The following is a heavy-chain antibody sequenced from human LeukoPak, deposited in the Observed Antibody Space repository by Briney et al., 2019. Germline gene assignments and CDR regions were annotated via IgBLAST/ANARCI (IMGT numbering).Heavy chain of an antibody. V-gene: IGHV4-39*01. CDR3: ARSHNIVATIFDY. D-gene: IGHD5-12*01. Sequence: SSETLSLTCTVSGVSISSSSYYWGWLRQPPGKGLEWIGSIYYSGSTYYNPSLKSRVTISVDTSKNQFSLKLSSVTAADTAVFYCARSHNIVATIFDYWGQGTLVTVSS. CDR2: IYYSGST. CDR1: GVSISSSSYY. J-gene: IGHJ4*02.